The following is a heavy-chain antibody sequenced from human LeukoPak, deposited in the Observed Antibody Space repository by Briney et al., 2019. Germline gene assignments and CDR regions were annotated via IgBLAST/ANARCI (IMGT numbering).Heavy chain of an antibody. Sequence: GGSLRLSCVASGFTFSASSMSWVRQAPGKGLEGVSSISGRDGSTYYADSVKGRFTISRDNSRNTLYLQMNSLRAEDTAVYYCAKDYYYDSSGAYFDYWGQGTLVTVSS. J-gene: IGHJ4*02. D-gene: IGHD3-22*01. CDR2: ISGRDGST. V-gene: IGHV3-23*01. CDR1: GFTFSASS. CDR3: AKDYYYDSSGAYFDY.